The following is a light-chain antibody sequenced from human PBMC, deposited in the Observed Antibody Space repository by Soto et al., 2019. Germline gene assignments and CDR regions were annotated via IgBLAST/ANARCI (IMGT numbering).Light chain of an antibody. V-gene: IGLV2-14*01. Sequence: QSVLTQPASVSGSPGQSIAISCTGTSSDVGGFNYVSWYQQHPGKAPKFIIYEVNTRPSGVSGRFSGSKSGNTASLTISGLQAEDEADYYCTSFTTTNTWVFGGGTQLTVL. CDR3: TSFTTTNTWV. CDR1: SSDVGGFNY. CDR2: EVN. J-gene: IGLJ3*02.